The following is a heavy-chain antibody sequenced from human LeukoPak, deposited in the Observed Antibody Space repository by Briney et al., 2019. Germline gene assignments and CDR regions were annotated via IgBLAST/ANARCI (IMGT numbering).Heavy chain of an antibody. V-gene: IGHV5-51*01. Sequence: NHGESLKISCKGSGYRFTSYWIGWVRQMPGKGLEWMGIIYPGDSDTIYSPSFQGQVTISADKPTSTANLQWSSLKASDTAMYYCARPLDRGASILATLYFAYWGQGTLVTVSS. CDR1: GYRFTSYW. J-gene: IGHJ4*02. CDR2: IYPGDSDT. D-gene: IGHD5-12*01. CDR3: ARPLDRGASILATLYFAY.